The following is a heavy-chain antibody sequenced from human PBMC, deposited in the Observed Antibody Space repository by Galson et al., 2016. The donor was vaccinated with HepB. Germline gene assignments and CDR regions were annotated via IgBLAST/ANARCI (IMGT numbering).Heavy chain of an antibody. D-gene: IGHD3-9*01. Sequence: SETLSLTCTVSGGSISSSSYYWGWIRQPPGKGLEWIGTIYYSGSTYYNPSLKSRVTISVDKSKKQFSLKLSSVTAADTAVYYGARLPDVLRYFDWLLPPYWGQGTLVTVSS. CDR3: ARLPDVLRYFDWLLPPY. J-gene: IGHJ4*02. CDR2: IYYSGST. V-gene: IGHV4-39*01. CDR1: GGSISSSSYY.